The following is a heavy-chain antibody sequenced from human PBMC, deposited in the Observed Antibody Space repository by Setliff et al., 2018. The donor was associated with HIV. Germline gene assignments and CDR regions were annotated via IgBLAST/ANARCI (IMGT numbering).Heavy chain of an antibody. Sequence: ASVKVSCKASGYTFTSYGISWVRQAPGQGLEWMGWISAYNGNTNYAQNFQGRVTMTTDTSTSTVYMELRSLRPDDTAVYYCASSVDNYGDNRWFDPWGQGTLVTVSS. J-gene: IGHJ5*02. CDR3: ASSVDNYGDNRWFDP. CDR2: ISAYNGNT. CDR1: GYTFTSYG. V-gene: IGHV1-18*01. D-gene: IGHD4-17*01.